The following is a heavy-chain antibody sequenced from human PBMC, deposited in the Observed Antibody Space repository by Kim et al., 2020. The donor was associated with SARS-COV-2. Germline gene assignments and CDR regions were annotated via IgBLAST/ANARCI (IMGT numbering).Heavy chain of an antibody. J-gene: IGHJ5*02. V-gene: IGHV3-11*04. CDR3: ARVATESAFDT. CDR2: I. Sequence: IYYADSVKGRFTISRDNAKNSLYLQMNSLRAEDTAVYYCARVATESAFDTWGQGTLVTVSS.